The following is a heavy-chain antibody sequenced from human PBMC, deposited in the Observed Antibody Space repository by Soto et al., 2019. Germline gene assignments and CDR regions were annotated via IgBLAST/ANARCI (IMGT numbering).Heavy chain of an antibody. CDR3: ARDSHVGSGWQLTADY. J-gene: IGHJ4*02. V-gene: IGHV3-33*01. CDR1: GFTFSSYC. CDR2: IWYDGSNK. D-gene: IGHD6-19*01. Sequence: GGSLRLACAASGFTFSSYCMHWVRHAPGKGLEWVAVIWYDGSNKYYAESVKGRFTISRDNSKNTLYLQMNNLRAEDTAVYYCARDSHVGSGWQLTADYWGQGTLVTVSS.